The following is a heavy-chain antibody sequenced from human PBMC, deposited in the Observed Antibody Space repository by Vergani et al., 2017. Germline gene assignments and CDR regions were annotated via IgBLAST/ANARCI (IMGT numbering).Heavy chain of an antibody. V-gene: IGHV2-5*01. D-gene: IGHD3-16*01. CDR3: AHYQAGPRGRFFDN. CDR1: GFSLSTSGVG. J-gene: IGHJ4*02. CDR2: IYWNDDK. Sequence: QITLKESGPTLVKATQTLTLTCTFSGFSLSTSGVGVGWIRQPPGKALEWLALIYWNDDKPYSPSLKNRLTITKDTSRNQVVLTMTNMDPVDTGTYYCAHYQAGPRGRFFDNWGQGTLVTVSS.